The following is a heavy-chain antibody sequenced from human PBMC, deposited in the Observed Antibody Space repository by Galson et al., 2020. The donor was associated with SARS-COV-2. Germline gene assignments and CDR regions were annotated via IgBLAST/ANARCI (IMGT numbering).Heavy chain of an antibody. V-gene: IGHV5-51*01. CDR2: IYPDDSDS. CDR3: ARLPLGSPVGDPYYYYYGLDV. CDR1: GYHFDIYW. Sequence: GESLKISCKGSGYHFDIYWIGWVRQMPGEGLEWMGLIYPDDSDSRYNPSFQGQITISVDKSITTAFLQWSSLKASDTATYYCARLPLGSPVGDPYYYYYGLDVWGQGTTVTVSS. D-gene: IGHD3-10*01. J-gene: IGHJ6*02.